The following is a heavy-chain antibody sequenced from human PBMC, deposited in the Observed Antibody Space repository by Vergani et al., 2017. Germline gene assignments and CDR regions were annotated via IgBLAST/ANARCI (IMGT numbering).Heavy chain of an antibody. V-gene: IGHV1-69*01. D-gene: IGHD6-6*01. Sequence: QVQLVQSGAEVKKPGSSVKVSCKASGGTFSSYAISWVRQAPGQGLEWMGGIIPIFGTANYAQKVQGRVTMTADESTSTAYMELSSLRSEDTAVYDCARAPLYSSSSSYYYYYYMDVWGKGTTVTVSS. J-gene: IGHJ6*03. CDR2: IIPIFGTA. CDR1: GGTFSSYA. CDR3: ARAPLYSSSSSYYYYYYMDV.